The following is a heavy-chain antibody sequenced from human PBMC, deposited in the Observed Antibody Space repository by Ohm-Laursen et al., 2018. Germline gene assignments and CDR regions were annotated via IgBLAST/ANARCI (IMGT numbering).Heavy chain of an antibody. Sequence: TLSLTCTVSGGSISSYYWSWIRQPPGKGLEWIGYIYYSGSTNYNPSLKSRVTISVDTSKNQFSLKLSSVTAADTAVYYCARHNSRLYDSSGYYYDAFDIWGQGTMVTVSS. CDR2: IYYSGST. J-gene: IGHJ3*02. CDR1: GGSISSYY. CDR3: ARHNSRLYDSSGYYYDAFDI. D-gene: IGHD3-22*01. V-gene: IGHV4-59*08.